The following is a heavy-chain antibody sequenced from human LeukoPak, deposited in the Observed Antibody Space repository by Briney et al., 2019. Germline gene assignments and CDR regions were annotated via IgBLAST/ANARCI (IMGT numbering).Heavy chain of an antibody. Sequence: GGSLRLSCAASGFTFSDYSMNWVRQAPGKGLEWVSSISSSSSYIYYADSVKGRFTISRDNAKNSLYLQMNSLRAEDTAVYYCARGPRRGSKIVVPAARGYYGMDVWGQGTTVTVSS. CDR2: ISSSSSYI. CDR1: GFTFSDYS. CDR3: ARGPRRGSKIVVPAARGYYGMDV. J-gene: IGHJ6*02. D-gene: IGHD2-2*01. V-gene: IGHV3-21*01.